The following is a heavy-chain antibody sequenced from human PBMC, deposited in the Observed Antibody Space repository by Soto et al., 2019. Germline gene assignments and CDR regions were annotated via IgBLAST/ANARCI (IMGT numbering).Heavy chain of an antibody. V-gene: IGHV1-2*04. Sequence: QVQLVQSGAEVKKPGASVRVSCKASGYSFTDYHIHWVRQAPGQGLEWLGRINPKSGGTSTAQKFQGWVTMTRDRSISTVYMELTRLRSDDTAVYYCARDGPVIPPRSWFDPWGQGTLVTVSS. CDR1: GYSFTDYH. D-gene: IGHD3-16*02. J-gene: IGHJ5*02. CDR2: INPKSGGT. CDR3: ARDGPVIPPRSWFDP.